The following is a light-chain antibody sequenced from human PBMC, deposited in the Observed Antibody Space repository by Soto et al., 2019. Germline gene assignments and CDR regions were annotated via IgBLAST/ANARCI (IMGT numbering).Light chain of an antibody. CDR2: GAS. Sequence: EIVLTQSPGTLSLSPGERATLACRASQSVSDSYLAWYQQKPGQAPRLLIYGASSRATGIPDRFSGSGSGTDFTLTISRLEAEDFAVYYCLQYGSSPITFGPGTKVDIK. CDR3: LQYGSSPIT. J-gene: IGKJ3*01. CDR1: QSVSDSY. V-gene: IGKV3-20*01.